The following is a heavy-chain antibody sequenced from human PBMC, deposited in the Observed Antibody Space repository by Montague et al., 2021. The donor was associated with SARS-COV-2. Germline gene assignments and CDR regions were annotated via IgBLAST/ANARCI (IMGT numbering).Heavy chain of an antibody. CDR1: GGSISSSSYY. Sequence: SETLSLTCTVSGGSISSSSYYWGWIRPPPGKGLEWIGSIYYSGSTYYNPSLKSRVTISVDTSKNQFSLKLSSVTAADTAVYYCARVISRQNNIVVVGLYYFDYWGQGTLVTVSS. V-gene: IGHV4-39*07. D-gene: IGHD2-15*01. CDR3: ARVISRQNNIVVVGLYYFDY. CDR2: IYYSGST. J-gene: IGHJ4*02.